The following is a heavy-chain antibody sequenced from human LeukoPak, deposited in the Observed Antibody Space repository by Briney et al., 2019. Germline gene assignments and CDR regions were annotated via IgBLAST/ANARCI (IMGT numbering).Heavy chain of an antibody. Sequence: VASVKVSCKASGYTFSSYGISWVRQAPGQGLEWMGWISAYNGNTNYAQKLQGRVTMTTDTSTSTAYMELRSLRSDDTAVYYCARVQVAGTRDAFDIWGQGTMVTVSS. CDR2: ISAYNGNT. D-gene: IGHD6-19*01. CDR3: ARVQVAGTRDAFDI. J-gene: IGHJ3*02. V-gene: IGHV1-18*01. CDR1: GYTFSSYG.